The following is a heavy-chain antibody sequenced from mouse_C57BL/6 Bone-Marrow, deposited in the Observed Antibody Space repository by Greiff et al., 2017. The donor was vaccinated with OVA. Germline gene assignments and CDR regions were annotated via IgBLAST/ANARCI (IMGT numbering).Heavy chain of an antibody. CDR2: IWGVGST. CDR3: ASLTTVGAY. D-gene: IGHD1-1*01. J-gene: IGHJ3*01. Sequence: VHLVESGPGLVAPSQSLSITCTVSGFSLTSYGVDWVRQSPGKGLEWLGVIWGVGSTNYNSALKSRLSISKDNSKSQVFLKMNSLQTDDTAMYYCASLTTVGAYWGQGTLVTVSA. CDR1: GFSLTSYG. V-gene: IGHV2-6*01.